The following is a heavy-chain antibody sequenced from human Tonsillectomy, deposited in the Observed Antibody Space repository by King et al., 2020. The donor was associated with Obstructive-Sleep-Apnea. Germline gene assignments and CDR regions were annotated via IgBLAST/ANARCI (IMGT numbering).Heavy chain of an antibody. Sequence: TLKESGLVLVKPTETLTLTCTVSGFSLSNARMGVSWIRQPPGKALEWLAHILSNDQKSYSTSLKSRLTISKDTSRSQVVLTMTNMDPVDTATYYCARIVSGDYGGYFDEWGQGTLVTVSS. V-gene: IGHV2-26*01. CDR2: ILSNDQK. CDR1: GFSLSNARMG. CDR3: ARIVSGDYGGYFDE. J-gene: IGHJ4*02. D-gene: IGHD4-17*01.